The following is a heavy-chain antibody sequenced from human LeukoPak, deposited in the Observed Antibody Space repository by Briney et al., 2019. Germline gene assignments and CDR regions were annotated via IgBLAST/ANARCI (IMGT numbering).Heavy chain of an antibody. CDR1: GGSFSGYY. D-gene: IGHD3-10*01. J-gene: IGHJ4*02. V-gene: IGHV4-34*01. CDR3: ARVKMITMVRGVIIPTYYFDY. CDR2: INHSGST. Sequence: SETLSLTCAVYGGSFSGYYWSWIRQPPGEGLEWIGEINHSGSTNYNPSLKSRVTISVDTSKNQFSLKLSSVTAADTAVYYCARVKMITMVRGVIIPTYYFDYWGQGTLVTVSS.